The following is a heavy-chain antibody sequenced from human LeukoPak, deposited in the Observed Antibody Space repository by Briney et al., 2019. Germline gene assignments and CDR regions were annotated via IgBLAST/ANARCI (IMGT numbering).Heavy chain of an antibody. V-gene: IGHV4-61*08. CDR2: IYYSGST. Sequence: SQTLSLTCTVSGGSISSGGYYWSWIRQHPGKGLEWIGYIYYSGSTNYNPSLKSRVTISVDTSKNQFSLKLSSVTAADTAVYYCARRKMDTGAPLDYWGQGTLVTVSS. CDR1: GGSISSGGYY. CDR3: ARRKMDTGAPLDY. J-gene: IGHJ4*02. D-gene: IGHD5-18*01.